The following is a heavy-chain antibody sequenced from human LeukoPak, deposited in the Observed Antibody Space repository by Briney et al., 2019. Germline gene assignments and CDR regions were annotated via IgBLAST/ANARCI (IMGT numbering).Heavy chain of an antibody. J-gene: IGHJ5*02. CDR1: GFTFDDYA. CDR3: ARVKGWFDP. CDR2: ISWNSGSI. V-gene: IGHV3-9*01. Sequence: TGGSLRLSCAASGFTFDDYAMHWVRQAPGKGLEWVSGISWNSGSIGYVDSVKGRFTISRDNAKNSLYLQMNSLRAEDTAVYYCARVKGWFDPWGQGTLVTVSS.